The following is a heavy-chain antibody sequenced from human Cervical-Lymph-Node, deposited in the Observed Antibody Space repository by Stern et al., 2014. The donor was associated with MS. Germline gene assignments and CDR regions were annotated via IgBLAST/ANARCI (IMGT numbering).Heavy chain of an antibody. Sequence: QVQLVQSGAEVKRPGASVKVSCKASGYTFTGNYLHWVRQAPGQGLEWVGRINPGRGVTNYAQKVQGRVTMTRDTSISTAYMELRRVRSDDTAVYYCAKMGDPVTTAFDHWGQGTLVTVSS. CDR1: GYTFTGNY. CDR3: AKMGDPVTTAFDH. J-gene: IGHJ5*02. V-gene: IGHV1-2*06. D-gene: IGHD4-11*01. CDR2: INPGRGVT.